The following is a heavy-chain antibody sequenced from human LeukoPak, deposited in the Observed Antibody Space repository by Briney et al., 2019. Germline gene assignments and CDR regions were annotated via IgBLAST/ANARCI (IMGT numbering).Heavy chain of an antibody. Sequence: PGGSLRLSCAASGFTFSSYWMSWVRQAPGKGLEWVANIKEDGSEKYYVDSVKGRFTISRDNAKNSLYLQMNSLRVEDTALYYCAKSGRGLLRDFDSWGQGTLVTVSS. J-gene: IGHJ4*02. D-gene: IGHD5-12*01. CDR3: AKSGRGLLRDFDS. V-gene: IGHV3-7*03. CDR1: GFTFSSYW. CDR2: IKEDGSEK.